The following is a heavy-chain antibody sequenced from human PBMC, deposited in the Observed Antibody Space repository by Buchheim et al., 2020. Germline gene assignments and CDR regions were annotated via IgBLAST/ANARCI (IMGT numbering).Heavy chain of an antibody. D-gene: IGHD6-19*01. CDR2: INPSGGST. CDR1: VYTFTRYY. Sequence: QVQLVQSGAEVKKPGASVKVSCKASVYTFTRYYVHWVRQAPGQGLEWMGFINPSGGSTSYAQKFLGRVTMTRDTSTGTVYLELSLRSEDTAVYYCARNVGSGFDYWGQGTL. V-gene: IGHV1-46*03. J-gene: IGHJ4*02. CDR3: ARNVGSGFDY.